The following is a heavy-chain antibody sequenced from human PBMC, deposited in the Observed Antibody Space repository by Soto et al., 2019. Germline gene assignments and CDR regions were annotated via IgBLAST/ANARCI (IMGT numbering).Heavy chain of an antibody. Sequence: PGESLTISCTGFGYIFTTFWISWVRQMPGRGLEWMGRIDPRDSYTNYSPSFQGHVTISADKSISTAYLQWGSLKASDTAMYYCARLYCSSSTCDSWFDPWGQGTLVTVSS. V-gene: IGHV5-10-1*01. D-gene: IGHD2-2*01. CDR2: IDPRDSYT. J-gene: IGHJ5*02. CDR3: ARLYCSSSTCDSWFDP. CDR1: GYIFTTFW.